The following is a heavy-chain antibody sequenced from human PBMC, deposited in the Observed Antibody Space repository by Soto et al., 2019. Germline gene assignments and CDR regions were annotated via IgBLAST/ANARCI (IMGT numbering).Heavy chain of an antibody. V-gene: IGHV1-69*01. CDR3: ASSAGLDHLLNYYGLNV. Sequence: QVLLVQSSAEVKKPGSSVKVSCKASGGTFTSTAFSWVRQAPGQGLEWMGGIIPVLGTPTYAKKFQARLTVTADAYKTTVHMELSSLRSDDTAVYYCASSAGLDHLLNYYGLNVWGQGTTVTVSS. D-gene: IGHD6-13*01. CDR1: GGTFTSTA. CDR2: IIPVLGTP. J-gene: IGHJ6*02.